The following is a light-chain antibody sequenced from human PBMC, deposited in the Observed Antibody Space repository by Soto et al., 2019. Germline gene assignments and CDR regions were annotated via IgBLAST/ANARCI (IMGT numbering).Light chain of an antibody. J-gene: IGLJ1*01. CDR2: VVS. Sequence: QSALTQPASVSGSPGQAITVSCTGTSSDVGGYSYVSWYQQHPVKAPKLIIYVVSNRPSGVSNRFSGSKSGNTASLTISGLQAEDEADYYCSSYTRTKSYVFGTGTKLTVL. CDR1: SSDVGGYSY. V-gene: IGLV2-14*01. CDR3: SSYTRTKSYV.